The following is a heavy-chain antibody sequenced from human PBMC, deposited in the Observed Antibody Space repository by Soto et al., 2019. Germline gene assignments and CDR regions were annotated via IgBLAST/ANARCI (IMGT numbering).Heavy chain of an antibody. CDR1: GFIFDDYA. CDR3: AKAPYGQYYFDY. V-gene: IGHV3-9*01. D-gene: IGHD4-17*01. Sequence: PGGSLRLSCAASGFIFDDYAMHWVRQAPGKGLEWVSGISWNSGSIGYADSVKGRFTISRDNAKNSLYLQMNSLRAEDTALYYCAKAPYGQYYFDYWGQGTLVTVSS. CDR2: ISWNSGSI. J-gene: IGHJ4*02.